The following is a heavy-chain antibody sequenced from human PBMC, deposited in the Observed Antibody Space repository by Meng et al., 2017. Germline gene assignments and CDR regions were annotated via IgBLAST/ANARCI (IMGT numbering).Heavy chain of an antibody. V-gene: IGHV4-4*02. CDR1: GRYTGRTTW. D-gene: IGHD2-15*01. CDR2: IYHSGST. J-gene: IGHJ4*02. Sequence: GQHEERGRGRVKASGPLRLPCAFSGRYTGRTTWWSWVRQPPGKGLEWIGEIYHSGSTNYNPSLKSRVTISVDKSKNQFSLKLSSVTAADTAVYYCVRVVAATTLFLDYWGQGTLVTVSS. CDR3: VRVVAATTLFLDY.